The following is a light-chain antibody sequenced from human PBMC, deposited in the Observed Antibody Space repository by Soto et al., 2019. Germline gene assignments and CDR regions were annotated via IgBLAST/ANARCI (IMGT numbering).Light chain of an antibody. CDR3: QHYVTSLTT. V-gene: IGKV3-20*01. J-gene: IGKJ1*01. CDR1: QSVTSNY. Sequence: EIVLTQSPGTLSLSPGERPTLSCGASQSVTSNYLAWYQQKPGQAPRLLIFGASIRVKGIPDRFIGSGSGTDFTLTISRLEPEDFAVYYCQHYVTSLTTFGQGTKVDIK. CDR2: GAS.